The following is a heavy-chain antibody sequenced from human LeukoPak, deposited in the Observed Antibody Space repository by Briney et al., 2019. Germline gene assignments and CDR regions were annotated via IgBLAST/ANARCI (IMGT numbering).Heavy chain of an antibody. D-gene: IGHD4-23*01. CDR3: ARGRNGGYGMDV. CDR1: GGSISSYY. CDR2: IYYSGST. Sequence: SETLSLTCTFSGGSISSYYWSWIRQPPGKGLEWIGYIYYSGSTNYNPSLKSRVTISVDTSKNQFSLKLSSVTAADTAVYYCARGRNGGYGMDVWGQGTTVTVSS. V-gene: IGHV4-59*01. J-gene: IGHJ6*02.